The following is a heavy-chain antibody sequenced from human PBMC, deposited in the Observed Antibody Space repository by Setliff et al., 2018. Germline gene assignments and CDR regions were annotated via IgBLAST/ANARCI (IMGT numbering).Heavy chain of an antibody. D-gene: IGHD3-22*01. CDR3: AKDRTMIVVVPMPPSDAFDI. CDR2: LSGSGGST. V-gene: IGHV3-23*01. J-gene: IGHJ3*02. Sequence: GGSLRLSCAASELTFSNYAMTWVRQAPGKGLEWVSSLSGSGGSTYYADSVKGRFTIFRDNSKNTLYLQMNSLRAEDTAVYYCAKDRTMIVVVPMPPSDAFDIWGQGTMVTVSS. CDR1: ELTFSNYA.